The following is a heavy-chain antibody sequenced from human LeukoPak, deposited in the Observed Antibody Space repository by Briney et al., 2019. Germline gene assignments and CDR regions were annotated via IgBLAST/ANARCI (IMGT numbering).Heavy chain of an antibody. V-gene: IGHV3-48*03. Sequence: GGSLRLSCAASGFTFSSYAMSWVRQAPGKGLEWVSYISSSGSTIYYADSVKGRFTISRDNAKNSLHLQMNSLRAEDTAVYYCARGLRQWVLTYYFDSWGQGTLVTVSS. D-gene: IGHD1-26*01. CDR1: GFTFSSYA. CDR2: ISSSGSTI. CDR3: ARGLRQWVLTYYFDS. J-gene: IGHJ4*02.